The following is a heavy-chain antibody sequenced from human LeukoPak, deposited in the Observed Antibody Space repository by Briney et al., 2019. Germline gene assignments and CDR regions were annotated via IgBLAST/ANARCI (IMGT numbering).Heavy chain of an antibody. V-gene: IGHV1-18*01. Sequence: ASVKVSCKASGYTFSSYGISWVRQAPGQGLEWMGWISAYNGNTSYAQELQGRVSMTTDTSTSTAYMELRSLRSDDTAVYYCAKIGANVGFWGQGTLVTVSS. CDR2: ISAYNGNT. CDR1: GYTFSSYG. D-gene: IGHD4/OR15-4a*01. CDR3: AKIGANVGF. J-gene: IGHJ4*02.